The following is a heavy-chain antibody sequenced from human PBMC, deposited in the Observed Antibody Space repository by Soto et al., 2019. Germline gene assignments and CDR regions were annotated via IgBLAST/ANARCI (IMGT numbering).Heavy chain of an antibody. CDR1: RRPLSSSSYY. D-gene: IGHD3-9*01. Sequence: PDTRSLTCTVSRRPLSSSSYYWRRVRPPPGKGLERIGRHYYSESTYYNPSLHPPVTISVDKPKHQFSLQLMSLSAADTAVYYWGRLEGLATISHYFDYWGQGALVTVSS. V-gene: IGHV4-39*01. CDR2: HYYSEST. J-gene: IGHJ4*02. CDR3: GRLEGLATISHYFDY.